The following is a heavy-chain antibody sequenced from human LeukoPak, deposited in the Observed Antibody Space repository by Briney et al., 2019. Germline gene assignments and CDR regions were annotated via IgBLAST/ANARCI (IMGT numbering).Heavy chain of an antibody. Sequence: SETLSLTCTVSGGSISSSSYYWGWIRQPPGKGLEWIGSIYYSGSTYYNPSLKSRVTISVDTSKNQFSLKLSSVTAADTAVYYCTRICSGGSCYQNDYWGQGTLVTVSS. CDR1: GGSISSSSYY. CDR3: TRICSGGSCYQNDY. CDR2: IYYSGST. V-gene: IGHV4-39*07. D-gene: IGHD2-15*01. J-gene: IGHJ4*02.